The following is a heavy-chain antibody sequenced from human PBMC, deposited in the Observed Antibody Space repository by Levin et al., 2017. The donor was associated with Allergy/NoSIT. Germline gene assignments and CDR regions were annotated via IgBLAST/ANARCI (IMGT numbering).Heavy chain of an antibody. CDR2: ITGSGGRT. V-gene: IGHV3-23*01. Sequence: PGGSLRLSCEASGFSFTTYAMTWVRQAPGKGLEWVSSITGSGGRTYYRDSVKGRFTISRDNSKNTLYLQMNSLSAEDTAVYYCAKDLSHRNMFATIRRADALYGMDVWGQGTTVTVSS. CDR3: AKDLSHRNMFATIRRADALYGMDV. CDR1: GFSFTTYA. D-gene: IGHD3-10*02. J-gene: IGHJ6*02.